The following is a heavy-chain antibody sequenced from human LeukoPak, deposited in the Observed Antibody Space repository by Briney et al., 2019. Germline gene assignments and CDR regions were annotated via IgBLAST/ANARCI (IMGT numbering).Heavy chain of an antibody. CDR1: GYTFTGYY. J-gene: IGHJ4*02. D-gene: IGHD4-23*01. V-gene: IGHV1-2*02. Sequence: ASVKVSCKASGYTFTGYYMHWVRQAPGQGLEWMGWINPNSGGANYARNFQGRVTVTRDTSISTAYMELSRLRSDDTAVYYCACWGGGNQGHWGQGTLVTVSS. CDR3: ACWGGGNQGH. CDR2: INPNSGGA.